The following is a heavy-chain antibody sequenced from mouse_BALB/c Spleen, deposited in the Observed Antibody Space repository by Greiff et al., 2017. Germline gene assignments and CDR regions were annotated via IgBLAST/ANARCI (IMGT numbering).Heavy chain of an antibody. Sequence: VQLQQSGAELVRPGASVKISCKGSGYTFTDYAMHWVKQSHAKSLEWIGVISTYYGDASYNQKFKGKATMTVDKSSSTAYMELARLTSEDSAIYYCARSWRCDRGGGYAMDYWGQGTQVTVSA. V-gene: IGHV1S137*01. J-gene: IGHJ4*01. D-gene: IGHD3-2*01. CDR2: ISTYYGDA. CDR3: ARSWRCDRGGGYAMDY. CDR1: GYTFTDYA.